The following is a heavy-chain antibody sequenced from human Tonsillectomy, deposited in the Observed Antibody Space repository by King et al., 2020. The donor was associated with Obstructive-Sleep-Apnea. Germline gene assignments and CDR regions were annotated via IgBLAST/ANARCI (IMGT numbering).Heavy chain of an antibody. Sequence: QVQLQESGPRLVKPSETLSLTCTVSGGSISSSSYFWGWIRQPPGKGLEWIGSIYYSGSTYYNPSLKSRVTISVDTSKNQFSLKLNSVTAADTAVYYCVVSVRNQGVVVSAMPQGDAFDYWGQGTLVTVSS. CDR2: IYYSGST. J-gene: IGHJ4*02. V-gene: IGHV4-39*07. CDR1: GGSISSSSYF. D-gene: IGHD2-21*01. CDR3: VVSVRNQGVVVSAMPQGDAFDY.